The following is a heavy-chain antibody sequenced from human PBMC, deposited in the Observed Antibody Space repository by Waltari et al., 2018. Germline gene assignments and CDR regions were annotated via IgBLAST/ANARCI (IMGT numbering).Heavy chain of an antibody. CDR2: VGTDERGP. Sequence: EVQLVESGGGSVQPGGSLTLSCTASGFIFSDSWFHWGRQVPGKGLLWVSHVGTDERGPTYADSVKGRFTISRDNAKNTVYLQMNSLRVEDTAVYYCARDTPGDGIDYWGQGTLVTVSS. V-gene: IGHV3-74*03. CDR3: ARDTPGDGIDY. D-gene: IGHD7-27*01. J-gene: IGHJ4*02. CDR1: GFIFSDSW.